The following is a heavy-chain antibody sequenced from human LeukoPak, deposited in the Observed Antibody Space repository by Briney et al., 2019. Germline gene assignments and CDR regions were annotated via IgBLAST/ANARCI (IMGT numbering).Heavy chain of an antibody. V-gene: IGHV4-30-4*01. CDR3: AREVIMVRGVIISL. Sequence: PSETLSLTCTVSGGSISCGDYYWSWIRQPPGKGLEWIGYIYYSGSTYYNPSLKSRVTISVDTSKNQFSLKLSSVTAADTAVYYCAREVIMVRGVIISLWGQGTLVTVSS. CDR1: GGSISCGDYY. J-gene: IGHJ4*02. CDR2: IYYSGST. D-gene: IGHD3-10*01.